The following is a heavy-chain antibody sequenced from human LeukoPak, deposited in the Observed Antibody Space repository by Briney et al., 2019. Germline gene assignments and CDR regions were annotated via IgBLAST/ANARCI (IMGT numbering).Heavy chain of an antibody. CDR1: GFTFSSYA. V-gene: IGHV3-23*01. CDR3: AKDGYCSSISCYRPDY. D-gene: IGHD2-2*02. Sequence: GGSLRLSCAASGFTFSSYAMSWVRQAPGKGLEWVSVISGSGGSTYYADSVKGRFTISRDNSKNTLFLQMNSLRAEDTAVYYCAKDGYCSSISCYRPDYWGQGALVTVSS. J-gene: IGHJ4*02. CDR2: ISGSGGST.